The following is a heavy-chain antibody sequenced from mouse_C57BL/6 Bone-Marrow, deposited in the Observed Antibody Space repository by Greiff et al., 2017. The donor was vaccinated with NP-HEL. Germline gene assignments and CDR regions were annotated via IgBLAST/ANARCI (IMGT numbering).Heavy chain of an antibody. CDR2: IDPETGGT. CDR3: TRGVYGSSSRFAY. D-gene: IGHD1-1*01. CDR1: GYTFTDYE. J-gene: IGHJ3*01. V-gene: IGHV1-15*01. Sequence: VQLQQSGAELVRPGASVTLSCKASGYTFTDYEMHWVKQTPVHGLEWIGAIDPETGGTAYNQKFKGKAILTADKSSSTAYMELRSLTSEDSAVYYCTRGVYGSSSRFAYWGQGTLVTVSA.